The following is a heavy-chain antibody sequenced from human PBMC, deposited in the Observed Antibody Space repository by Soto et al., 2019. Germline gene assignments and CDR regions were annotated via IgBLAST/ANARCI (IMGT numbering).Heavy chain of an antibody. CDR2: IDGSGRNT. V-gene: IGHV3-23*01. CDR1: GFTFSSYA. D-gene: IGHD2-8*02. CDR3: AKDGGSVCSGGTCYFQAPDY. J-gene: IGHJ4*02. Sequence: LRLSCAASGFTFSSYAMHWVRQAPGKGLEWVSGIDGSGRNTYYADSVKGRFTISRDNSKNTLSVQMDSLRVEDTALYYCAKDGGSVCSGGTCYFQAPDYWGQGTLVTVSS.